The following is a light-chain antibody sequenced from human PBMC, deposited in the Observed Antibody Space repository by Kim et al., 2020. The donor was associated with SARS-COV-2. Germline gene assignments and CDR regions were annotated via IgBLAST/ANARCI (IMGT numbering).Light chain of an antibody. CDR1: SGHSGYA. V-gene: IGLV4-69*01. J-gene: IGLJ3*02. CDR3: QTWGTGIGV. Sequence: QLVLTQSPSASASLGASVKLTCPLSSGHSGYAIAWHQQQPEKGPRYLMKLNSDGSHSKGDGIPDRFSGSSSGAERYLTISSLQSEDEADYYCQTWGTGIGVFGGGTQLTVL. CDR2: LNSDGSH.